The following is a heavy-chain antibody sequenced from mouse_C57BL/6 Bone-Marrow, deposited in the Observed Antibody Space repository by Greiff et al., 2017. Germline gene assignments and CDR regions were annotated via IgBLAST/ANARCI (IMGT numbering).Heavy chain of an antibody. CDR3: TLVYYYGSSLDY. CDR2: IRNKANNHAT. CDR1: GFTFSDAW. D-gene: IGHD1-1*01. V-gene: IGHV6-6*01. Sequence: EVKLQESGGGLVQPGGSMKLSCAASGFTFSDAWMDWVRQSPEKGLEWVAEIRNKANNHATYYAESVKGRFTISRDDSKSGVYLQMNSLRAEDTGIYYGTLVYYYGSSLDYWGQGTTLTVSS. J-gene: IGHJ2*01.